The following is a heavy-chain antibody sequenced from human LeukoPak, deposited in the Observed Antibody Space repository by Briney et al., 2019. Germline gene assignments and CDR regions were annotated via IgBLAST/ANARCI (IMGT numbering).Heavy chain of an antibody. V-gene: IGHV3-23*01. D-gene: IGHD2-2*02. CDR2: ISGTGSST. CDR1: RFTLSSYW. J-gene: IGHJ5*02. CDR3: AKASVAIPQYCNS. Sequence: GGSLRLSCAVSRFTLSSYWMSWVRQAPGKGLEWVSTISGTGSSTYYADSAKGRFTISRDNSKDTLFLQLNSLTAADTAMYFCAKASVAIPQYCNSWGQGTLVTVSS.